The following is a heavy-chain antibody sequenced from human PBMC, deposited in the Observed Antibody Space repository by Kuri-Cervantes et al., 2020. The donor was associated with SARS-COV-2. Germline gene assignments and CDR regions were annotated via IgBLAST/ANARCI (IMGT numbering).Heavy chain of an antibody. V-gene: IGHV1-18*01. CDR1: GYTFTSYG. CDR2: ISAYNGNT. D-gene: IGHD2-15*01. J-gene: IGHJ4*02. CDR3: ARYCGGKRPYFDY. Sequence: SVKVSCNASGYTFTSYGISWVRQAPGQVLEWMGWISAYNGNTNYAQKLQGRVTMTTDTSTSTAYMVLRSLRSDDTAVYYCARYCGGKRPYFDYWGQGTLVTVSS.